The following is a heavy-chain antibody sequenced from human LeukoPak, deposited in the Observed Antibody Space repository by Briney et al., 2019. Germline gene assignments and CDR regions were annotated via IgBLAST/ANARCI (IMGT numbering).Heavy chain of an antibody. D-gene: IGHD3-10*01. CDR1: GGSISSYY. CDR2: IYYSGST. V-gene: IGHV4-59*12. CDR3: ARGVGYYYGSGSYYYYYGMDV. Sequence: ASETLSLTCTVSGGSISSYYWSWIRQPPGKGQEWIGYIYYSGSTNYNPSLKSRVTISVDTSKNQFSLKLSSVTAADTAVYYCARGVGYYYGSGSYYYYYGMDVWGQGTTVTVSS. J-gene: IGHJ6*02.